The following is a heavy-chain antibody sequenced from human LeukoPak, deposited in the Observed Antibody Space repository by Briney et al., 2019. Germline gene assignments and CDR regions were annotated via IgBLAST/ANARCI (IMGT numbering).Heavy chain of an antibody. J-gene: IGHJ4*02. CDR1: GGSISSYY. D-gene: IGHD3-9*01. V-gene: IGHV4-59*01. Sequence: KPSETLSLTCTVSGGSISSYYWSWIRQPPGKGLEWIGYIYYSGSTNYNPSLKSRVTISVDTSKNQFSLKLSSVTAADTAVYYCAKVKNDILTGYYPYYFDYWGQGTLVTVSS. CDR2: IYYSGST. CDR3: AKVKNDILTGYYPYYFDY.